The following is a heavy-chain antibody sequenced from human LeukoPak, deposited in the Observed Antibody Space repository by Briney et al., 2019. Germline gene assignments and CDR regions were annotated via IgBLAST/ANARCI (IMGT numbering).Heavy chain of an antibody. J-gene: IGHJ4*02. CDR3: ARRGKSTVTTYDPPLYHFDY. Sequence: GESLKISFKGSGYSFASYWIAWVRQMPGKGLEWMGIIYPRDSDTRYSPSFQGQVTISADKSLSTAYLQWSSLTASDTAMYYCARRGKSTVTTYDPPLYHFDYWGQGTLVTVSS. D-gene: IGHD4-17*01. V-gene: IGHV5-51*01. CDR1: GYSFASYW. CDR2: IYPRDSDT.